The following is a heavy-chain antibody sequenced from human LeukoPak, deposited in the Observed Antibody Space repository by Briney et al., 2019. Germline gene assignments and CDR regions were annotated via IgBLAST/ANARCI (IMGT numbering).Heavy chain of an antibody. J-gene: IGHJ6*04. CDR2: IYYRRST. CDR1: GGSVSSGSYY. CDR3: ARYARGVEVPAASIYYGMDV. V-gene: IGHV4-61*01. D-gene: IGHD2-2*01. Sequence: SETLSLTCTVSGGSVSSGSYYWSWIREPPGKGLEWIWYIYYRRSTNYNPCLKSRVTMSVDTSKNQFYLKLSSVTAADTAVYYCARYARGVEVPAASIYYGMDVWGKGTTVTVSS.